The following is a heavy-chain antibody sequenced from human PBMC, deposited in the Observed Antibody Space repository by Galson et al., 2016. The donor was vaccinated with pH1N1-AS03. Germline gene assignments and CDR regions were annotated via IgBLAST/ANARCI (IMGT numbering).Heavy chain of an antibody. V-gene: IGHV3-30*02. D-gene: IGHD1-20*01. CDR1: GFTFRGYY. J-gene: IGHJ3*02. Sequence: SLRLSCAASLASGFTFRGYYMHWVRQAPGKGLEWVAFIRDDGGDKYYAESVKGRFTISRDNSKNTLYLQMNSLRAEDTAVYYCAKEGYNWNDGPFYGAFDIWGQGTMVTVSS. CDR3: AKEGYNWNDGPFYGAFDI. CDR2: IRDDGGDK.